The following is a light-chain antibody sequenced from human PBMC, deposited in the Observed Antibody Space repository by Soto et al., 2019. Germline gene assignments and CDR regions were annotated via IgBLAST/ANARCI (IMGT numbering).Light chain of an antibody. CDR3: CSYADGQTLA. CDR2: GVS. Sequence: QSALTQPASVSGSPGQSITISCSGTRSDIGSYNYVAWYQQFPGKTPKILIYGVSNRPSGVSSRFSGSKSGNTASLTISGLQAEDEADYFCCSYADGQTLAFGGGTKLTVL. CDR1: RSDIGSYNY. J-gene: IGLJ2*01. V-gene: IGLV2-14*01.